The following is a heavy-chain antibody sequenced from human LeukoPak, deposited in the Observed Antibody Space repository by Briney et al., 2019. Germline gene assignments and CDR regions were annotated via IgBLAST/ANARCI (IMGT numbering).Heavy chain of an antibody. CDR1: GYTFTGYY. CDR3: ARDASQLLEWLLYPNHYYYYYGMDV. D-gene: IGHD3-3*01. V-gene: IGHV1-46*01. CDR2: INPSGGST. J-gene: IGHJ6*02. Sequence: ASVKVSCKASGYTFTGYYMHWVRQAPGQGLEWMGIINPSGGSTSCAQKFQGRVTMTRDTSTSTVYMELSSLRSEDTAVYYCARDASQLLEWLLYPNHYYYYYGMDVWGQGTTVTVSS.